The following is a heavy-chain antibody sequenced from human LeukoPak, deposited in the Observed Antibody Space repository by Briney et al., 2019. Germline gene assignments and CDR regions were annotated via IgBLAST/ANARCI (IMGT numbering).Heavy chain of an antibody. Sequence: GGSLTLSCAASGLTVTTYAMSWIRQPPGKGLEWVADISCGGSNKYYADSVKGRTTIFRNNTKNTLYLQMNSTTAEATAVYYFATGDYGGSRPAISFDFWGQGTLVTVSS. CDR1: GLTVTTYA. J-gene: IGHJ4*02. CDR2: ISCGGSNK. D-gene: IGHD4/OR15-4a*01. CDR3: ATGDYGGSRPAISFDF. V-gene: IGHV3-30*04.